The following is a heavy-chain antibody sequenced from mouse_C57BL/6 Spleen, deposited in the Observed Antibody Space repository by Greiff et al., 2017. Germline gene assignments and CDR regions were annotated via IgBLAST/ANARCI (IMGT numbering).Heavy chain of an antibody. CDR1: GFNIKDYY. V-gene: IGHV14-1*01. J-gene: IGHJ4*01. CDR2: IDPEDGDT. D-gene: IGHD1-1*01. Sequence: VQLQQSGAELVRPGASVKLSCTASGFNIKDYYMHWVKQRPEQGLEWIGRIDPEDGDTEYAPKFQGKATMTADTSSNTAYLQLSSLTSEDTAVYYCTTGGVTTVVAYYAMDYWGQGTSVTVSS. CDR3: TTGGVTTVVAYYAMDY.